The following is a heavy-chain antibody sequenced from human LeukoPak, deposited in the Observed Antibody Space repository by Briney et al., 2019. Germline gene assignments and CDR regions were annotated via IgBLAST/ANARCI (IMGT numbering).Heavy chain of an antibody. Sequence: GGSLRLSCAASGFTVSSKFMTWVRQAPGKGLEWLSYTSSSSNPIYYADSVKGRFTISRDNAKNLLYLQMNSLRAEDTAVYYCAREPGRVRGVIILDYWGQGALVTVSS. V-gene: IGHV3-48*04. CDR3: AREPGRVRGVIILDY. D-gene: IGHD3-10*01. CDR1: GFTVSSKF. J-gene: IGHJ4*02. CDR2: TSSSSNPI.